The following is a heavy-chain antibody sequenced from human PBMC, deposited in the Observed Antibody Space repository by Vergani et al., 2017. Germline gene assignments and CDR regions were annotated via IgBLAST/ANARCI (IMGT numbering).Heavy chain of an antibody. V-gene: IGHV4-39*01. CDR3: ARGRGENWYFDL. CDR1: GGSINPSSSF. CDR2: MNYVGRT. Sequence: QLQLQESGPGLVKPSETLFLICTVSGGSINPSSSFWGWFRQSPGKGLEWSGSMNYVGRTYYIPSLQSRATVFVDTSKNQFSLNLTSVTAADTAVYYCARGRGENWYFDLWGRGTLVTDS. D-gene: IGHD3-16*01. J-gene: IGHJ2*01.